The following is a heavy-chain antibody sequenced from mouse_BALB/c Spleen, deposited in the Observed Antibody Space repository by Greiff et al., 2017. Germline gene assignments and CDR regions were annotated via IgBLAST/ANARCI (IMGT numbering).Heavy chain of an antibody. CDR2: IYPGDGDT. J-gene: IGHJ3*01. CDR1: GYAFSSYW. V-gene: IGHV1-80*01. D-gene: IGHD1-1*01. Sequence: VQLQQSGAELVRPGSSVKISCKASGYAFSSYWMNWVKQRPGQGLEWIGQIYPGDGDTNYNGKFKGKATLTADKSSSTAYMQLSSLTSEDSAVYFCARSYYYGTPFAYWGQGTLVTVSA. CDR3: ARSYYYGTPFAY.